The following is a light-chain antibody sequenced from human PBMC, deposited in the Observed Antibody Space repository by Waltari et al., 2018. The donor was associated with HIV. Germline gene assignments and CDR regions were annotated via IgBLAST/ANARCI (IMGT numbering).Light chain of an antibody. CDR1: QNVGRW. V-gene: IGKV1-5*03. CDR3: QQYNDHPKT. Sequence: DIQMTQSPSTLSASLGDRVTITCRASQNVGRWLDWYQPKPGKAPKLLIYTASTLESGVPSRFSGSGSGTEFTRTISSLQPDDFATYACQQYNDHPKTFGQGTRVEI. J-gene: IGKJ1*01. CDR2: TAS.